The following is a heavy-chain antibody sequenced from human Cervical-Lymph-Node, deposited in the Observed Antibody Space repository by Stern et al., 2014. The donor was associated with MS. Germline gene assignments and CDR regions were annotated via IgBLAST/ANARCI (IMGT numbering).Heavy chain of an antibody. D-gene: IGHD1-14*01. J-gene: IGHJ4*02. CDR1: GGSISSSSYY. Sequence: QLQLQESGPGLVKPSETLSLTCTVSGGSISSSSYYWGWIRQPPGKGLEWIGSIYYSGSTYYNPSLKSRVTISVDTSKNQFYLKRSSVPAADTAVYYCATGITDSYYFDYWGQGTLVTVSS. CDR2: IYYSGST. V-gene: IGHV4-39*01. CDR3: ATGITDSYYFDY.